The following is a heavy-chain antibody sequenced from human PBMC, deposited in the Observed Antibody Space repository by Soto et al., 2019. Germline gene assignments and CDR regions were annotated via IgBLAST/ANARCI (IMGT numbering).Heavy chain of an antibody. CDR3: ARGVEYGGTYFGH. D-gene: IGHD2-15*01. Sequence: QVQLVESGGGVVQPGRSLRLSCAASGFTFNSYAMHWVRQAPGKGLDWVAVISYDGSNKNYPDSVQGRVTIARDNSKNTVYLQMNSLSAEDTAVYYWARGVEYGGTYFGHWGQGTLVTVSS. J-gene: IGHJ1*01. V-gene: IGHV3-30-3*01. CDR2: ISYDGSNK. CDR1: GFTFNSYA.